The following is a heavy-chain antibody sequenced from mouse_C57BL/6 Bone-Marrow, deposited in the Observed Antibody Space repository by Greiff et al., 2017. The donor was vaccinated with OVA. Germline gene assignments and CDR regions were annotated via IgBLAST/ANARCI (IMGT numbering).Heavy chain of an antibody. CDR3: AVAGSTDY. Sequence: VQLQQSGAELVKPGASVKLSCTASGFNIKDYYMHWVKQRTEQGLEWIGRIDPEDGETKDAPKFQGKATITADTSSNTAYLQLSSLTSEDTAVYYCAVAGSTDYWGQGTTLTVSS. V-gene: IGHV14-2*01. CDR2: IDPEDGET. D-gene: IGHD1-1*01. CDR1: GFNIKDYY. J-gene: IGHJ2*01.